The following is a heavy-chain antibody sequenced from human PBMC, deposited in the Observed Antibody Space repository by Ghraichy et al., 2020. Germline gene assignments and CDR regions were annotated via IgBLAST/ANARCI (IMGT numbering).Heavy chain of an antibody. CDR3: TRPKVAASYAGFDP. Sequence: GVSLNISCAASGFVFSGSTMHWVRQASGKGLEWVGRVRSKANSYATEYAESVKGRFTISRDDSKNTVYLQMDGLSTDDTAVYYCTRPKVAASYAGFDPWGQGTLVTVSS. D-gene: IGHD3-16*01. CDR1: GFVFSGST. V-gene: IGHV3-73*01. CDR2: VRSKANSYAT. J-gene: IGHJ5*02.